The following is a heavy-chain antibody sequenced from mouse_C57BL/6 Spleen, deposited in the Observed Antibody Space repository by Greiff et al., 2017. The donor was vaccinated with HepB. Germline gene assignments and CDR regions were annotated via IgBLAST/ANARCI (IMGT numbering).Heavy chain of an antibody. V-gene: IGHV1-15*01. CDR1: GYTFTDYE. CDR3: TREGRGGAWFAY. J-gene: IGHJ3*01. Sequence: QVQLKESGAELVRPGASVTLSCKASGYTFTDYEMHWVKQTPVHGLEWIGAIDPETGGTAYNQKFKGKAILTADKSSSTAYMELRSLTSEDSAVYYCTREGRGGAWFAYWGQGTLVTVSA. CDR2: IDPETGGT.